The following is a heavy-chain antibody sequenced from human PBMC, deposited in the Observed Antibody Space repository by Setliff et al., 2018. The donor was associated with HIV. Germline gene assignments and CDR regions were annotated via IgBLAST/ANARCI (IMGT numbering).Heavy chain of an antibody. Sequence: ASVKVSCKASGYTFAGYYIHWVRQAPGQRPEWMGWINSGYGNTKYSQEFQGRVTVTRDTTASTVYMELRSLRTEDTAVYYCARHPYDFWSGYWDYWGQGTLVTVSS. CDR1: GYTFAGYY. D-gene: IGHD3-3*01. J-gene: IGHJ4*02. V-gene: IGHV1-3*04. CDR3: ARHPYDFWSGYWDY. CDR2: INSGYGNT.